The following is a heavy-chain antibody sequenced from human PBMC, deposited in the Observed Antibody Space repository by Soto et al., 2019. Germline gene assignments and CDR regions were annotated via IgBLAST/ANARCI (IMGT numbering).Heavy chain of an antibody. D-gene: IGHD2-15*01. Sequence: SETLSLTCTVSGGYVSSGSYYWSWIRQPPGKGLEWIGYIYYSGSTNYNPSLKSRVTISVDTSKNQFSLKLSSVTAADTAVYYCARTRGFSGRYFDYWGQGTLVTVSS. CDR2: IYYSGST. CDR3: ARTRGFSGRYFDY. V-gene: IGHV4-61*01. CDR1: GGYVSSGSYY. J-gene: IGHJ4*02.